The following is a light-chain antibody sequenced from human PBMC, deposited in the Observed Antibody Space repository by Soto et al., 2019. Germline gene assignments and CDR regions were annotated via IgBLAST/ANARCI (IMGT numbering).Light chain of an antibody. CDR3: QQYETLPIT. CDR2: GAS. V-gene: IGKV1-33*01. Sequence: DIQMTHPPSSLSASVGDRVSITSQASQDIGNSLNWYQQIPGKAPKLLIFGASNLESGVPARCSGSGAGTDFTFTISSLQPEDIATYYFQQYETLPITFGQGTRLEIK. J-gene: IGKJ5*01. CDR1: QDIGNS.